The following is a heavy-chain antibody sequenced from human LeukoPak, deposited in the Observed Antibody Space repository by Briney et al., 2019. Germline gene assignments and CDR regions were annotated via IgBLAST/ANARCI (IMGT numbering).Heavy chain of an antibody. CDR1: GGSFSAYY. D-gene: IGHD3-3*01. CDR2: INHSGST. V-gene: IGHV4-34*01. Sequence: SETLSLTCAIYGGSFSAYYWNWIRQPPGKGLEWIGEINHSGSTNYNPSLKSRVTISVDTSKNQFSLKLSSVTAADTAVYYCARGSTYYDFWSGYRAYYYYYYMDVWGKGTTVTVSS. J-gene: IGHJ6*03. CDR3: ARGSTYYDFWSGYRAYYYYYYMDV.